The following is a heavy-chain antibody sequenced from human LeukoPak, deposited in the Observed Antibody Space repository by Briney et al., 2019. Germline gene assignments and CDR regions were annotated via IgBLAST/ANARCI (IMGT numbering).Heavy chain of an antibody. V-gene: IGHV4-61*05. CDR3: ARGHDYYGSGSYYYFDY. D-gene: IGHD3-10*01. CDR2: IYYSGST. J-gene: IGHJ4*02. CDR1: GGSISSSSYY. Sequence: PSETLSLTCTVSGGSISSSSYYWGWIRQPPGKGLEWIGYIYYSGSTNYNPSLKSRVTISVDTSKNQFSLKLSSVTAADTAVYYCARGHDYYGSGSYYYFDYWGQGTLVTVSS.